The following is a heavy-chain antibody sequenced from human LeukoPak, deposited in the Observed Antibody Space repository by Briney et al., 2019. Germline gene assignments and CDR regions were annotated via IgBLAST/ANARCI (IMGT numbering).Heavy chain of an antibody. CDR2: FIPILGIA. J-gene: IGHJ6*02. CDR1: GGTFSSYA. V-gene: IGHV1-69*04. CDR3: ARPSAQNYGGNSSDHPYPQLYYYYGMDV. D-gene: IGHD4-23*01. Sequence: ASVKVSCKASGGTFSSYAISWVRQAPGQGLEWMGRFIPILGIANYAQKFQGGVTITADKSTSTAYMELSSLRSEDTAVYYCARPSAQNYGGNSSDHPYPQLYYYYGMDVWGQGTTVTVSS.